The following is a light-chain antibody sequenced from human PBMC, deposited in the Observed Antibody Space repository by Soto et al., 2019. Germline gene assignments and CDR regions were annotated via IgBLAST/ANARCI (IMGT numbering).Light chain of an antibody. CDR2: GAS. V-gene: IGKV3D-7*01. CDR1: QSVSSSY. J-gene: IGKJ2*01. CDR3: QQDYNLPPYT. Sequence: EIVMTQSPATLSLSPGERATLSCRASQSVSSSYLSWYQQKPGQAPRLLIYGASTRATGIPARFSGSGSGTDFTLTISSLQPEDFEVYYCQQDYNLPPYTFGQGTKVDIK.